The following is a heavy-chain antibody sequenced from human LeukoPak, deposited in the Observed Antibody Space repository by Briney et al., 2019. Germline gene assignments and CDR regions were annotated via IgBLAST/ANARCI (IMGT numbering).Heavy chain of an antibody. D-gene: IGHD3-3*01. Sequence: SVKVSCKASGGTFSNYAISWVRQAPGQGLEWMGGTIPMFGTANYAQKFQGRLTIVADDSTSTAYMELSSLKSEDTAVYYCARRFGDFWSGFDYWGQGTLVAVSS. CDR1: GGTFSNYA. J-gene: IGHJ4*02. CDR3: ARRFGDFWSGFDY. CDR2: TIPMFGTA. V-gene: IGHV1-69*13.